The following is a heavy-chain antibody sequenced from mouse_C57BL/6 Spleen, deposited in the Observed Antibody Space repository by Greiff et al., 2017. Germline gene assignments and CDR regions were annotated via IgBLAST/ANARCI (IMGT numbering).Heavy chain of an antibody. Sequence: QVQLQQSGAELVKPGASVKLSCKASGYTFTSYWMHWVKQRPGQGLEWIGMIHPNSGSTNYNEKFKSKATLTVDKSSSTAYMQLSSLTSEDSAVYYCANTIVTHYYAMDYWGQGTSVTVSS. CDR3: ANTIVTHYYAMDY. V-gene: IGHV1-64*01. D-gene: IGHD2-5*01. J-gene: IGHJ4*01. CDR2: IHPNSGST. CDR1: GYTFTSYW.